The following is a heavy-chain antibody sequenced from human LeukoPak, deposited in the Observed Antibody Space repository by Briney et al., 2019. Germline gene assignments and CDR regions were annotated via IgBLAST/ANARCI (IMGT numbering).Heavy chain of an antibody. D-gene: IGHD6-25*01. CDR2: MNPNNGDS. Sequence: ASVTVSFKASGYTFTNYHINWVRQATGQGREWVGWMNPNNGDSGYAQKFQGRVTITRDTSISTSYMELRSLISDDTAVYFCARTTSFTASGYDYWGQGTLVTVSS. J-gene: IGHJ4*02. CDR1: GYTFTNYH. V-gene: IGHV1-8*03. CDR3: ARTTSFTASGYDY.